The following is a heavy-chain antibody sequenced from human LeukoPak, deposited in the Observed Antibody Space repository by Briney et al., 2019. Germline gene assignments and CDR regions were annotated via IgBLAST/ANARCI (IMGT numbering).Heavy chain of an antibody. CDR2: NSAYNGNT. J-gene: IGHJ6*02. D-gene: IGHD2-15*01. V-gene: IGHV1-18*01. Sequence: ASVKVSCKASGYTFTSYGISWVRQAPGQGLEWMGWNSAYNGNTNYAQKLQGRVTMTTDTSTSTAYMELRSLRSDDTAVYYCARDIRHCSGGSCGPNYYYYGMDVWGQGTTVTVSS. CDR1: GYTFTSYG. CDR3: ARDIRHCSGGSCGPNYYYYGMDV.